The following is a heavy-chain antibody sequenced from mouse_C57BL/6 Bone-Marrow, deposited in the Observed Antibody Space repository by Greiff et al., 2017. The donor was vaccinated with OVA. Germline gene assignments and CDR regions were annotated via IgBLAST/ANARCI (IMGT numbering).Heavy chain of an antibody. Sequence: EVKLVESGGDLVKPGGSLKLSCAASGFTFSSYGMSWVRQTPDKRLEWVATISSGGSYTYYPDSVKGRFTLSRDNAKNTLYLQMSSLKSEDTAMYYCARYSPYDYYAMDYWGQGTSVTVSS. J-gene: IGHJ4*01. CDR2: ISSGGSYT. V-gene: IGHV5-6*02. CDR3: ARYSPYDYYAMDY. D-gene: IGHD6-5*01. CDR1: GFTFSSYG.